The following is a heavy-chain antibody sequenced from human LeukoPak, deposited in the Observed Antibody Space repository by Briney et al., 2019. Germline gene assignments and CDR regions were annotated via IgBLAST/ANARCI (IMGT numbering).Heavy chain of an antibody. Sequence: GGSLRLSCAASGFSFSSYAMSWVRQAPGKGLEWVSSISGSGDNTYYAESVKGRFTISRDNSKNTLFLEMNSLRAEDTAVFYCAKRSGYTTGWFFDFWGQGTLVTVSS. CDR3: AKRSGYTTGWFFDF. CDR2: ISGSGDNT. D-gene: IGHD6-19*01. V-gene: IGHV3-23*01. CDR1: GFSFSSYA. J-gene: IGHJ4*02.